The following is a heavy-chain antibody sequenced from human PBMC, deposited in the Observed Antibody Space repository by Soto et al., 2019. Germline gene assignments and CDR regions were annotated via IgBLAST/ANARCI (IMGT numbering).Heavy chain of an antibody. D-gene: IGHD2-15*01. CDR3: ARYCPSPSAVYYYYGTDV. CDR2: INGVSTYI. J-gene: IGHJ6*02. CDR1: GFTFNTYS. Sequence: CLRLSCAASGFTFNTYSMQWVRQAPGKGLEWVSSINGVSTYINYADSVKGRFTISRDNAKNSLYLQMNSLRAEDTAAYYCARYCPSPSAVYYYYGTDVWGQGTTVTVSS. V-gene: IGHV3-21*01.